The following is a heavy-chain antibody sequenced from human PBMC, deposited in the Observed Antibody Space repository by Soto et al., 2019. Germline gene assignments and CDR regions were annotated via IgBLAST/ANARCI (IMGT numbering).Heavy chain of an antibody. CDR2: INPAGNVQ. V-gene: IGHV3-7*01. CDR3: ATANTPYAFDM. Sequence: VQLVESGGGLVQPGESLRLSCTASGLTFSISWMTWVRQAPREGLEWVSNINPAGNVQHYADSVKERFTISRDNAKNSLFLQMSGLRVEDTAVYYCATANTPYAFDMWGQGTMVTVSS. J-gene: IGHJ3*02. CDR1: GLTFSISW.